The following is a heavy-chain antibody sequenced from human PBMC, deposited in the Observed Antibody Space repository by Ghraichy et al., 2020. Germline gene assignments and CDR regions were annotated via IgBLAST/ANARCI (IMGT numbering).Heavy chain of an antibody. CDR1: GGSFSGYY. Sequence: SETLSLTCAVYGGSFSGYYWSWIRQPPGKGLEWIGEINHSGSTNYNPSLKSRVTISVDTSKNQFSLKLSSVTAADTAVYYCARGFSGLLWFGWGQGTLVTVSS. V-gene: IGHV4-34*01. J-gene: IGHJ4*02. CDR2: INHSGST. CDR3: ARGFSGLLWFG. D-gene: IGHD3-10*01.